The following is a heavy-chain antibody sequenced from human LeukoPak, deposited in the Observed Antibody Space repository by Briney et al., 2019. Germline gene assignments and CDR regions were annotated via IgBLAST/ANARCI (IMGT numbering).Heavy chain of an antibody. Sequence: KVSCKASGYTFTGYYMHWVRQAPGQGLEWMGIIYPGDSDTRYSPSFQGQVTISADKSISTAYLQWSSLKASDTAMYYCARVRSGSYYYYYGMDVWGQGTTVTVSS. V-gene: IGHV5-51*01. J-gene: IGHJ6*02. CDR3: ARVRSGSYYYYYGMDV. D-gene: IGHD1-26*01. CDR2: IYPGDSDT. CDR1: GYTFTGYY.